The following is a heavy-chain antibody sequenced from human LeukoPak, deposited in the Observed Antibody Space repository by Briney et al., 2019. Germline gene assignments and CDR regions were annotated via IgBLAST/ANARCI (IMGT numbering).Heavy chain of an antibody. V-gene: IGHV4-4*02. CDR2: IYHTGNT. CDR3: ARDANGSDLHYYHIAV. CDR1: GGSITSGNR. D-gene: IGHD6-25*01. J-gene: IGHJ6*03. Sequence: SETLSLTRAVSGGSITSGNRWSWVRQSPRRGLEWIGEIYHTGNTNYNPSLNSRVSISLDRSKNQFSLRLTSVTAADTAVYFCARDANGSDLHYYHIAVWGKGTTVTVSS.